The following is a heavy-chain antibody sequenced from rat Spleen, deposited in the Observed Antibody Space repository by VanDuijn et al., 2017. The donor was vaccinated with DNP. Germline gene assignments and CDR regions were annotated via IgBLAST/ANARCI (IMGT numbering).Heavy chain of an antibody. D-gene: IGHD1-6*01. CDR2: ISPSGGNI. CDR1: EFTFSRSD. Sequence: EVQLVESGGGLVQPGRSLKLSCAASEFTFSRSDVAWVRQAPARGLEWVASISPSGGNIYYRDSVRGRFTISRDIPKSTLYLQMDSLRSEDTATYYCVARAPGDYYYGGYFDYWGQGVIVTVSS. V-gene: IGHV5-19*01. CDR3: VARAPGDYYYGGYFDY. J-gene: IGHJ2*01.